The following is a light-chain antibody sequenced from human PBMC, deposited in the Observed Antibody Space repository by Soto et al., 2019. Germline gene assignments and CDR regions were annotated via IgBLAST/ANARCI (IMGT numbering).Light chain of an antibody. CDR1: SSDVGAYDR. J-gene: IGLJ3*02. V-gene: IGLV2-14*01. CDR2: EVT. CDR3: SSYTNTNTWV. Sequence: QSVLTQPASVSGSPGQSISISCTGTSSDVGAYDRVSWYQHHPGKAPKLLIYEVTNRPSGVSTRFSGSKSGNTASLTTSGLQAEDEADYYCSSYTNTNTWVFGGGTKLTVL.